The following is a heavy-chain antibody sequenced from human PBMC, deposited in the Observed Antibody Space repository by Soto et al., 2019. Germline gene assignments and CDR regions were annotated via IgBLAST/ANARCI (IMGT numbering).Heavy chain of an antibody. CDR1: GFSFSSYG. J-gene: IGHJ4*02. Sequence: QVQLVESGGGVVQPGRSLRLSCAASGFSFSSYGMQWVRQAPGKGLEWVAVISYDGSNKYYADSVKDRFTISRDNSKKTLYLQMNSLRADDTAVYYCVAGQYFFDYCGQGTLVTGSS. D-gene: IGHD6-19*01. CDR2: ISYDGSNK. V-gene: IGHV3-30*03. CDR3: VAGQYFFDY.